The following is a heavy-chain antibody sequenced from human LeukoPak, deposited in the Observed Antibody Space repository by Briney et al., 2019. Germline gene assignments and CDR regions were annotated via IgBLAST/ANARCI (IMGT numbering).Heavy chain of an antibody. V-gene: IGHV3-30*02. J-gene: IGHJ4*02. Sequence: GGSLRLSCAASGFTFSSYSMHWVRQAPGKGLEWVAFIRYDGNNIYYVDSVKGRFTISRDNSKNTLYLQMNSLRAEDTAVYYCAKERPSSGYLDYWGQGTLVTVSS. CDR2: IRYDGNNI. D-gene: IGHD3-3*01. CDR1: GFTFSSYS. CDR3: AKERPSSGYLDY.